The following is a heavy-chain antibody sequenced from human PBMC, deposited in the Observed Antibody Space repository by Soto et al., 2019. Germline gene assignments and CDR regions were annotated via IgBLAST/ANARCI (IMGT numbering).Heavy chain of an antibody. CDR3: AKAGTHSYFDY. CDR1: GFTFSIYA. V-gene: IGHV3-23*01. J-gene: IGHJ4*02. D-gene: IGHD1-1*01. CDR2: LSASGGNT. Sequence: VQLLESGGGLVQPGGSLRLSCAASGFTFSIYAMNWVRQAPGKGLEWVSALSASGGNTYYADSVKGRFTLSRDNSKNTLYLQMNSLRAEDTAVYYCAKAGTHSYFDYWGQGTLVTVSS.